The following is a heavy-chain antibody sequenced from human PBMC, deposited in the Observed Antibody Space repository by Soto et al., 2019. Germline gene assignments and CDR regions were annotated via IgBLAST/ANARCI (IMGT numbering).Heavy chain of an antibody. J-gene: IGHJ5*02. Sequence: SETLSLTCTVSGGSISSGGYYWSWIRQHPGKGLEWIGYIYYSGSTYYNPSLKSRVTISVHTSKNQFSLKLRSVTAADTAVYYCARGLRASPWWFDPWRQGTLVTVSS. CDR2: IYYSGST. D-gene: IGHD2-21*01. V-gene: IGHV4-31*02. CDR1: GGSISSGGYY. CDR3: ARGLRASPWWFDP.